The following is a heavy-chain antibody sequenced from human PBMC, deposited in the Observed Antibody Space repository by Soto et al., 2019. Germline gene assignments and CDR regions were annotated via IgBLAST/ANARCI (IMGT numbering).Heavy chain of an antibody. CDR2: IKSKTDGGTT. CDR1: GFTFSNAW. CDR3: TTTDPFLDYGDYDDY. V-gene: IGHV3-15*01. Sequence: GGSLRLSCAASGFTFSNAWMSWVRQAPGKGLEWVGRIKSKTDGGTTDYAAPVKGRFTISRDDSKNTLYLQMNSLKTEDTAVYYCTTTDPFLDYGDYDDYWGQGTLVTVSS. D-gene: IGHD4-17*01. J-gene: IGHJ4*02.